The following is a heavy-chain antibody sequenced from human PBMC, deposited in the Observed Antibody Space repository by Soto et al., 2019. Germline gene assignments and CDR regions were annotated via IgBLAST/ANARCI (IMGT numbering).Heavy chain of an antibody. CDR3: ARALWTGSPTSPLWY. V-gene: IGHV3-21*01. D-gene: IGHD2-21*01. CDR2: ISSSSSYI. Sequence: GGSLRLSCAASGFTFSSYSMNWVRQAPGRGLEWVSSISSSSSYIYYADSVKGRFTISRDNAKNSLYLQMNSLGAEDTAVYYCARALWTGSPTSPLWYWGQGTLVTVSS. J-gene: IGHJ4*02. CDR1: GFTFSSYS.